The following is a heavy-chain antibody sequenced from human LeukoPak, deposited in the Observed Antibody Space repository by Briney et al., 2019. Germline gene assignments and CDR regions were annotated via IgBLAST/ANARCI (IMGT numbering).Heavy chain of an antibody. CDR2: IGTRSGII. V-gene: IGHV3-48*01. CDR3: ARGPPRLLNYFDY. Sequence: GGSLRLSCTASGFTFSNYNMNWVRQAPGKGLEWVSDIGTRSGIIYYADSVKGRFTISRDNAKNSLYLQMNSLRADDTAVYYCARGPPRLLNYFDYWGQGTLVTVSS. D-gene: IGHD2-15*01. CDR1: GFTFSNYN. J-gene: IGHJ4*02.